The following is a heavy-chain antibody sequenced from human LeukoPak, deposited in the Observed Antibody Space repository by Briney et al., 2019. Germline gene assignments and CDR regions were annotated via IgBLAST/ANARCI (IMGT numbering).Heavy chain of an antibody. D-gene: IGHD2-8*01. CDR1: GYNFPTYW. J-gene: IGHJ5*02. CDR2: IFPGDSHT. CDR3: EKMQATANGES. V-gene: IGHV5-51*01. Sequence: GESLKIFCWGSGYNFPTYWIVWVRQMPGKGLECMCIIFPGDSHTRDSPRFQGQVANSTDTSIRTAYLHWSNLPASDNAVNYSEKMQATANGESWGQGTLVTVSS.